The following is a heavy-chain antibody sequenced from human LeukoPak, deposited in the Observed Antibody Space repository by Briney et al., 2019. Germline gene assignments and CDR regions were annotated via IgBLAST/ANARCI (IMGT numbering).Heavy chain of an antibody. Sequence: GGSLRLSCAASGFTFSSYWMSCVRQAPGKRLEWVANIKQDGSEKYYVDSVKGRFTISRDNAKNSLYLQMNSLRAEDTAVYYCARDPIGYCSSTSCSPRWGQGTLVTVSS. D-gene: IGHD2-2*01. CDR3: ARDPIGYCSSTSCSPR. CDR2: IKQDGSEK. V-gene: IGHV3-7*01. J-gene: IGHJ4*02. CDR1: GFTFSSYW.